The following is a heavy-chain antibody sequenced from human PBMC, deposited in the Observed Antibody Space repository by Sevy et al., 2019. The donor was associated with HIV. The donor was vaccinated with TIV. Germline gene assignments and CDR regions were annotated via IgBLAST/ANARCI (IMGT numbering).Heavy chain of an antibody. CDR3: VRDCSSSTCLWGMDV. D-gene: IGHD2-2*01. Sequence: GSLRLSCSASGFTFSSYWMSWVRQAPGKGPGGVAQIKKEGSEKYHVDSVKGRFTISRDNAKNSLYLQMNSLRAEDTAVYYCVRDCSSSTCLWGMDVWGQGTTVTVSS. CDR1: GFTFSSYW. V-gene: IGHV3-7*03. CDR2: IKKEGSEK. J-gene: IGHJ6*02.